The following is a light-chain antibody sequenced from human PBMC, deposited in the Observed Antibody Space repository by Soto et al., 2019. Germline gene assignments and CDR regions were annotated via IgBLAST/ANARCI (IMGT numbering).Light chain of an antibody. CDR1: SSNIGSNV. J-gene: IGLJ3*02. CDR3: AAWDDSLNGLL. CDR2: SNG. Sequence: QSVLTQPPSASGTFGQRVTISCSGSSSNIGSNVANWYQHLPGTAPKLLIYSNGQRPSGVPDRFSGSKSGTSASLAISGLQSEDEAKYYCAAWDDSLNGLLFGGGTKLTVL. V-gene: IGLV1-44*01.